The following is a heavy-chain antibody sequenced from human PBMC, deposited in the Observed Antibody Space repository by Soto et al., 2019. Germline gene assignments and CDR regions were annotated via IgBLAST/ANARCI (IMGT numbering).Heavy chain of an antibody. D-gene: IGHD3-10*01. J-gene: IGHJ3*02. V-gene: IGHV4-30-2*01. CDR2: IYHSGST. CDR3: ARAHGSGWGAFEI. Sequence: QLQLQESGSGLVKPSQTLSLTCAVSGGSISSGGYSWSWIRQPPGKGLEWIGYIYHSGSTYYNPARKGRVTIAVDRSTNQFSLQLSSVTAADTAVYYCARAHGSGWGAFEIWGQGTMVTVSS. CDR1: GGSISSGGYS.